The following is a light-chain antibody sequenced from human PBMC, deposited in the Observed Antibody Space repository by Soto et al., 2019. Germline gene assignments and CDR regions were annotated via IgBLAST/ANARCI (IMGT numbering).Light chain of an antibody. CDR2: DAS. CDR3: QQRKNWQVT. V-gene: IGKV3-11*01. Sequence: EIVLTQSPVTLSLSPWERATLFCRASQSVSGYLAWYQQKPGQAPRLLIYDASNRATGIPARFSGSGFGTDFTLTISSLEPEDFAVYYCQQRKNWQVTFGQGTRLEIK. CDR1: QSVSGY. J-gene: IGKJ5*01.